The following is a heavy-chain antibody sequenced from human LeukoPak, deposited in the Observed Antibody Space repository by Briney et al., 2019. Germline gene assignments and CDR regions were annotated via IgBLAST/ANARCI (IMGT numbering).Heavy chain of an antibody. CDR2: IYSGGST. CDR1: GVTVSSNY. J-gene: IGHJ3*02. V-gene: IGHV3-53*05. CDR3: AREISRTGAFDM. Sequence: GGSLRLSCAASGVTVSSNYMSCVRQAPGKGLEWVSVIYSGGSTYYADSVKGRFTISRDNSKNTLYLQTNSRRAEDTAVYYCAREISRTGAFDMWGQGTMVTVSS. D-gene: IGHD3-3*02.